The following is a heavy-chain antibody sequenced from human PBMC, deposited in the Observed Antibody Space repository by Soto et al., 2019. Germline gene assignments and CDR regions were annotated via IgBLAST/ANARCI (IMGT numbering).Heavy chain of an antibody. V-gene: IGHV4-39*01. D-gene: IGHD3-10*01. J-gene: IGHJ6*03. CDR2: IYYSGST. CDR1: VASISSSSYY. Sequence: WGTLALTCTVSVASISSSSYYGGWIRKPPGKGLEWIGSIYYSGSTYYNPSLKSRVTISVDTSKNQLSLKLSSVTAADTAVYYCARSYYGSGYYYMDVWGKGTTVTVS. CDR3: ARSYYGSGYYYMDV.